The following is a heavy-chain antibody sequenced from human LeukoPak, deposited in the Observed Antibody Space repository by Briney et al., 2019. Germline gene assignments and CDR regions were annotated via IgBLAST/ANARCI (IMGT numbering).Heavy chain of an antibody. CDR3: ARGLTGYYIDGGAKYFQH. D-gene: IGHD3-9*01. Sequence: GGSLRLSCAASGFTFSSYSMNWVRQAPGKGLEWVSSISSSSSYIYYADSVKGRFTISRDNAKNSLYLQMNSLRAEDTAVYYCARGLTGYYIDGGAKYFQHWGQGTLVTVSS. CDR2: ISSSSSYI. CDR1: GFTFSSYS. J-gene: IGHJ1*01. V-gene: IGHV3-21*01.